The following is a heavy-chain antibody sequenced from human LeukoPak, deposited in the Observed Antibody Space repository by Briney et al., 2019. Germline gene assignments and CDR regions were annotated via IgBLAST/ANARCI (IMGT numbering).Heavy chain of an antibody. J-gene: IGHJ4*02. D-gene: IGHD3-22*01. CDR1: GDSISSSSCN. V-gene: IGHV4-30-2*01. Sequence: PSETLSLTCKVSGDSISSSSCNWSWIRQPPGKGLEWIGYISQSGNSYFTPSLKSRATISVDRSKNHFSLTLISVTAADTAVYYCARDQVDYDIPDHFDYWGKGTLVAVSS. CDR3: ARDQVDYDIPDHFDY. CDR2: ISQSGNS.